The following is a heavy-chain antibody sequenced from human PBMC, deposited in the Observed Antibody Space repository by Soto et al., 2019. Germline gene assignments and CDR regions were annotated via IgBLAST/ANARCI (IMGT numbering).Heavy chain of an antibody. CDR1: GYTFKSYA. CDR2: INTGNGNV. J-gene: IGHJ4*02. Sequence: ASVKVSCKASGYTFKSYAIHWVRQAPGQRLEWMGWINTGNGNVRYSQKFQGRVTITRDTSASTAYMEVSSLRSEDTATYFCVRSVVVRGVFTFDCWGQGTLVTVS. CDR3: VRSVVVRGVFTFDC. V-gene: IGHV1-3*04. D-gene: IGHD3-10*01.